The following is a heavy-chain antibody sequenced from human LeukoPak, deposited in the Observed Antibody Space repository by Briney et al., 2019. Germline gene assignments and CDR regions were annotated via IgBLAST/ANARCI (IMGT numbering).Heavy chain of an antibody. Sequence: SDTLSLICTVSGGSISRYYWSWIRQPPGKGLEWIGYIYYSGSTNYNPSLKSRVTISVDTSKNQFSLKLSSVTAADTAVYYCARRNSGNYDILTGYYRPRYYYYMDVWGKGTTVTVSS. J-gene: IGHJ6*03. V-gene: IGHV4-59*07. CDR2: IYYSGST. CDR1: GGSISRYY. CDR3: ARRNSGNYDILTGYYRPRYYYYMDV. D-gene: IGHD3-9*01.